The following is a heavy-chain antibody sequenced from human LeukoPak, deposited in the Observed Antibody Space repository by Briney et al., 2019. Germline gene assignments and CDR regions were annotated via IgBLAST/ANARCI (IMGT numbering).Heavy chain of an antibody. Sequence: PGGSLRLSCAASGFTFSNAWMSWVRQAPGKGREWVGRIKRKTDGGATDYAAPVKGKFTIAREEAKNTLNVQMNSLKTEDTAVYYCTTDFSMLWFGELSLDYWGQGTLVTVSS. J-gene: IGHJ4*02. CDR3: TTDFSMLWFGELSLDY. V-gene: IGHV3-15*01. CDR2: IKRKTDGGAT. D-gene: IGHD3-10*01. CDR1: GFTFSNAW.